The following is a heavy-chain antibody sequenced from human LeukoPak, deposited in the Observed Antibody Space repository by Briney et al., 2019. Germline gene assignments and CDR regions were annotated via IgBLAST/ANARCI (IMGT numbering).Heavy chain of an antibody. J-gene: IGHJ6*02. CDR3: ARGGLCSGGSCYWYYYYGMDV. CDR1: GGSFRGYY. V-gene: IGHV4-34*01. Sequence: SETLSLTCAVYGGSFRGYYWSWIRQPPGKGLGWIGEINHSGSTNYNPSLKSRVTLSVDTSKNQFSLKLSSVTAADTAVYYCARGGLCSGGSCYWYYYYGMDVWGQGTTVTVSS. CDR2: INHSGST. D-gene: IGHD2-15*01.